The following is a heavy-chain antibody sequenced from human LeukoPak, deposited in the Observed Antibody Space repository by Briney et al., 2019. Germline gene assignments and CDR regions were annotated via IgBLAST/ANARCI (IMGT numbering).Heavy chain of an antibody. CDR2: ISYDESNK. Sequence: GRSLRLSCAASGFTFSSYAMHWVRQAPGKGLEWVAVISYDESNKYYADSVKGRFTISRDNSKNTLYLQMGSLRAEDMAVYYCARGGITMVRGVIGWFDPWGQGTLVTVSS. CDR3: ARGGITMVRGVIGWFDP. D-gene: IGHD3-10*01. V-gene: IGHV3-30*14. CDR1: GFTFSSYA. J-gene: IGHJ5*02.